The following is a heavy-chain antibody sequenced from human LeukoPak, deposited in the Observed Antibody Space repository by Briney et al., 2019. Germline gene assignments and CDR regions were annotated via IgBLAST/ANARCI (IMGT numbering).Heavy chain of an antibody. D-gene: IGHD1-26*01. CDR1: GDSISSYY. V-gene: IGHV4-59*08. CDR3: ARHDVAGATTDYFQH. J-gene: IGHJ1*01. Sequence: SETLSLTCTVSGDSISSYYWSWIRQPPGKGPEWIGYIYYSGSTRYNPSLKSRVTISVDTSKNQISLKLGTVTAADTAVYYCARHDVAGATTDYFQHWGQGTLVTVSS. CDR2: IYYSGST.